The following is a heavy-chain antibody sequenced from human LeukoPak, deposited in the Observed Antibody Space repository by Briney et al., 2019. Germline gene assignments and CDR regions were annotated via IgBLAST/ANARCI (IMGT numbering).Heavy chain of an antibody. CDR1: GFTVSSNY. CDR3: ARGGSYLSAFDI. D-gene: IGHD1-26*01. Sequence: PGRSLILSCAASGFTVSSNYMSWVRQAPGKGLEWVSIIYSGGSTFYADSVKGRFTISRDNSKNTLYLQMNSLRAEDTAVYYCARGGSYLSAFDIWGQGTMVTVSS. CDR2: IYSGGST. V-gene: IGHV3-53*01. J-gene: IGHJ3*02.